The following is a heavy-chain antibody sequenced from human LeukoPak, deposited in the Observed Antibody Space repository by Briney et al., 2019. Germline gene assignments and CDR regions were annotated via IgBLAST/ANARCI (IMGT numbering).Heavy chain of an antibody. CDR2: INRGGSRT. CDR3: ANLRPYCDGTCYVRSNWFDP. CDR1: GFTFSNHW. Sequence: QPGGSLRLSCAASGFTFSNHWMHWVRQAPGKGLMWVSRINRGGSRTDYADSVKGRFTISRDDAKNTLYLQLNSLRAEDTAIYYCANLRPYCDGTCYVRSNWFDPWGQGTLVTVSS. J-gene: IGHJ5*02. V-gene: IGHV3-74*01. D-gene: IGHD2-21*02.